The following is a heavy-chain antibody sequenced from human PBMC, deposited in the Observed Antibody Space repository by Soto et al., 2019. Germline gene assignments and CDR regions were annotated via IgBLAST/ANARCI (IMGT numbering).Heavy chain of an antibody. CDR2: IYPGDSDT. CDR1: GYSFASYW. J-gene: IGHJ4*02. V-gene: IGHV5-51*01. CDR3: ARRSGLGSSPFTIDY. Sequence: PXESLKVSCKGCGYSFASYWICWVRQMPGKGLEWMGIIYPGDSDTRYSPSFQGQVTISADKSISTAYLQWSSLKASDTAMYYCARRSGLGSSPFTIDYWGQGTLVTVSS. D-gene: IGHD6-6*01.